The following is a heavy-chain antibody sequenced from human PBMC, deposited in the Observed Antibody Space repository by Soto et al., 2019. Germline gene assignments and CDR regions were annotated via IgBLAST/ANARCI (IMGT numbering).Heavy chain of an antibody. CDR1: GFTFTSYG. J-gene: IGHJ4*02. CDR2: VSAYNGNT. D-gene: IGHD2-2*01. V-gene: IGHV1-18*01. CDR3: SSGGSTWQPHEDY. Sequence: QVQLVQSGAEVKKPGASMKVSCKASGFTFTSYGISWVRQSPGQGLEWMGWVSAYNGNTHYAQKLQGRVTMTTDTSTATAYMELRSLRSVGTAVYYCSSGGSTWQPHEDYWGQGTLVTVSS.